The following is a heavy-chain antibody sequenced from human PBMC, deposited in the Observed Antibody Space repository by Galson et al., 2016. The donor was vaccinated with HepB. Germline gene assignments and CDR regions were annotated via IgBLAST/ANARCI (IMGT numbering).Heavy chain of an antibody. Sequence: SLRLSCAASGFTFSRFWMNWVRQAPGKGLEWVASIKEAGGKSFYADSVKGRFTISRDNVENSLSLQMNSLRAEDTAVYYCARYGDEAGWNFHQWGQGTLVTVSS. CDR2: IKEAGGKS. CDR3: ARYGDEAGWNFHQ. V-gene: IGHV3-7*03. D-gene: IGHD6-19*01. CDR1: GFTFSRFW. J-gene: IGHJ1*01.